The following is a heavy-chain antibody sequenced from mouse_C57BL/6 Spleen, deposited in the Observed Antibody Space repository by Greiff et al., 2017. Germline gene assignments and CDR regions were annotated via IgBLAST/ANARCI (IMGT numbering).Heavy chain of an antibody. J-gene: IGHJ1*03. D-gene: IGHD1-1*01. V-gene: IGHV5-6*01. Sequence: EVKLMESGGDLVKPGGSLKLSCAASGFTFSSYGMSWVRQTPDKRLEWVATISSGGSYTYYPDSVKGRFTISRDNAKNTLYLQMSSLKSEDTAMYYCARPQGYGSSYGYFDVWGTGTTVTVSS. CDR1: GFTFSSYG. CDR3: ARPQGYGSSYGYFDV. CDR2: ISSGGSYT.